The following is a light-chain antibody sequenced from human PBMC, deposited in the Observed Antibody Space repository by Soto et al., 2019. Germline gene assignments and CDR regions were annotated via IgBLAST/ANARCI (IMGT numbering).Light chain of an antibody. CDR3: AAWDDSLSGYV. Sequence: SVLTQPPSASETPGQTVSISCSGSNSNIASNTVNWYQHLPGTAPKLLIYYNNQRPSGVPDRFSGSKSGTSASLAISGLQSEDESDYYCAAWDDSLSGYVFGTGTKVTVL. CDR1: NSNIASNT. V-gene: IGLV1-44*01. J-gene: IGLJ1*01. CDR2: YNN.